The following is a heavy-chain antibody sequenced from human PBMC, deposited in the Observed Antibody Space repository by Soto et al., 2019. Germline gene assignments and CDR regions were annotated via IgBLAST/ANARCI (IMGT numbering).Heavy chain of an antibody. CDR1: GGSISSSSHY. CDR2: VDYSGRT. CDR3: ARPLSWRHYSYMDV. D-gene: IGHD2-15*01. V-gene: IGHV4-39*01. J-gene: IGHJ6*03. Sequence: QLQLQESGPGLVKPSETLSLTCTVSGGSISSSSHYRGWIRQPPGKGMEWIGSVDYSGRTYYNPSHKSRGTISVDTSKNECSLKLGSVSAAHTAVYYCARPLSWRHYSYMDVWGKGTTGNGSS.